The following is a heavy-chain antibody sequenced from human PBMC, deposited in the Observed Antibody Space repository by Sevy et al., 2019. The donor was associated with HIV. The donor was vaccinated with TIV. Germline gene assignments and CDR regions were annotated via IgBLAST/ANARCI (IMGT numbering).Heavy chain of an antibody. D-gene: IGHD3-22*01. V-gene: IGHV3-33*01. CDR3: ASLPNNYYDSSGYSGNDAFDV. CDR2: IWNDRSNK. Sequence: GGSLRLSCAASGFTFSSYGMHWVRQAPGKGLEWVAVIWNDRSNKHYADTVKGRFTISRENSKNTLYLQMNSLRADDTAVYYCASLPNNYYDSSGYSGNDAFDVWGQGTMVTVSS. J-gene: IGHJ3*01. CDR1: GFTFSSYG.